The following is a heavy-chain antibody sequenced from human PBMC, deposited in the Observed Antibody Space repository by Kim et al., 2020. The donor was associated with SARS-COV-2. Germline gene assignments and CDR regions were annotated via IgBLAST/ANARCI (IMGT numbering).Heavy chain of an antibody. CDR3: ARLPSSSWFDP. J-gene: IGHJ5*02. V-gene: IGHV4-59*08. CDR2: T. Sequence: TNHNPSPKSRVTISVDTSKNQFSLKLSSVTAADTAVYYCARLPSSSWFDPWGQGTVVTVSS.